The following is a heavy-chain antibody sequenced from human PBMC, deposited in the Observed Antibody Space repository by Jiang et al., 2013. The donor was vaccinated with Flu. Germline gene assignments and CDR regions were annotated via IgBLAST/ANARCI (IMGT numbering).Heavy chain of an antibody. D-gene: IGHD3-9*01. Sequence: QLVESGAEVKKPGASVKVSCKASGYTFTGYYMHWVRQAPGQGLEWMGWINPNSGGTNYAQKFQGWVTMTRDTSISTAYMELSRLRSDDTAVYYCARDSSYYDILTGYYIYRGNYGMDVWGKGTTVTVSS. J-gene: IGHJ6*04. CDR2: INPNSGGT. V-gene: IGHV1-2*04. CDR1: GYTFTGYY. CDR3: ARDSSYYDILTGYYIYRGNYGMDV.